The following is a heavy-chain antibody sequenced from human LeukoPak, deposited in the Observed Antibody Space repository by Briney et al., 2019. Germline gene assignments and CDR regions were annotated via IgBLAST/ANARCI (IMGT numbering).Heavy chain of an antibody. CDR1: GGTFSSYA. CDR2: IIPIFGTA. CDR3: GRSAMTTVKLRNNWFDP. D-gene: IGHD4-17*01. Sequence: GASVKVSCKASGGTFSSYAISWVRQAPGQGLEWMGGIIPIFGTANYAQKFQGRVTITADESTSTAYMELSSLRSEDTAVYYCGRSAMTTVKLRNNWFDPWGQGTLVTVSS. J-gene: IGHJ5*02. V-gene: IGHV1-69*13.